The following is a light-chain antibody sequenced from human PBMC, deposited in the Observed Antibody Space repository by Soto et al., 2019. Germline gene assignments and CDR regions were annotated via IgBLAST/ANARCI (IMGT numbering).Light chain of an antibody. CDR3: QQYDNRPLT. CDR1: QAIGSY. V-gene: IGKV1-9*01. J-gene: IGKJ2*01. CDR2: SAA. Sequence: IQLTQSPSSLSASVGDTVTITCRASQAIGSYFAWYQQRPGTAPKLLIYSAATLHSGVPSMFSGSGAGTDFTLAISSLQREDFATYYCQQYDNRPLTFGQGTKLEIK.